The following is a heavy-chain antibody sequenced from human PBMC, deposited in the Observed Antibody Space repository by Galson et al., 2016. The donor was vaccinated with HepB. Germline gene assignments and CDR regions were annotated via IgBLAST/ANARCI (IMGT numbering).Heavy chain of an antibody. CDR3: ARGMGVVLRVIADLFDY. Sequence: SLRLSCAASGFSFSSYWMSWVRQAPGKGLEWVANIKQDGSEKYYVDSVKGRFTISRDNAKNSLYLQVNSLRAEDTAVYYCARGMGVVLRVIADLFDYWGQGTLVTVSS. J-gene: IGHJ4*02. CDR1: GFSFSSYW. CDR2: IKQDGSEK. D-gene: IGHD3-16*02. V-gene: IGHV3-7*03.